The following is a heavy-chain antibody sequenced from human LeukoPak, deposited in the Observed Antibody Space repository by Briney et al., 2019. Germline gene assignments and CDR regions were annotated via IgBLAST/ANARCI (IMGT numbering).Heavy chain of an antibody. CDR3: ARPPHYYDTSGYSV. V-gene: IGHV4-38-2*02. CDR2: IYHSGST. J-gene: IGHJ4*02. Sequence: SETLSLTRTASGYSISSGYYWGWTRQPPGKGLEWIGSIYHSGSTYYNPSLKSRVTISVDTSKNQFSLRLNSVTAADTAVYYCARPPHYYDTSGYSVWGQGTLVTVSS. D-gene: IGHD3-22*01. CDR1: GYSISSGYY.